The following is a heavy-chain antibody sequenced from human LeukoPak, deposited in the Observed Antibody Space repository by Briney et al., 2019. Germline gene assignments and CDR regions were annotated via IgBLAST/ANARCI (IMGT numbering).Heavy chain of an antibody. J-gene: IGHJ4*02. Sequence: PSETLSLTCTVSGGSISSYYWSWIRQPPGKGLEWIGYIYYSGSTNYNPSLKSRVTISVDTSKNQFSLKLSSVTAADTAVYYCASLSQDDDYWGQGTLVTVSS. CDR1: GGSISSYY. D-gene: IGHD3-16*02. CDR2: IYYSGST. CDR3: ASLSQDDDY. V-gene: IGHV4-59*01.